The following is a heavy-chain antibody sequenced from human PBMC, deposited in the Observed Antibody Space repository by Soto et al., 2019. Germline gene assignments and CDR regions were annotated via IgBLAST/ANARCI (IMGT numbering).Heavy chain of an antibody. Sequence: QVQLQQWGAGLLKPSETLSLTCAVYGGSFSGYYWSWIRQPPGKGLEWIGEINHSGSTNYNPSLKSRVTISVDTSKNQFSLKLSSVTAADTAVYYCARGPERDIVVVYYFDCWGQGTLVTVSS. CDR1: GGSFSGYY. V-gene: IGHV4-34*01. CDR2: INHSGST. CDR3: ARGPERDIVVVYYFDC. D-gene: IGHD2-15*01. J-gene: IGHJ4*02.